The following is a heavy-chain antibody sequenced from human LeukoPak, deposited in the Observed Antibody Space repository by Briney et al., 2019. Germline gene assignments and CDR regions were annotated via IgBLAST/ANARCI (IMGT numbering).Heavy chain of an antibody. J-gene: IGHJ4*02. Sequence: HPGGSLRLSCAASGFTFSSYSMNWVRQAPGKGLEWVSSISSSSSYIYYADSVKGRFTISRDNAKNSLYLQMNSLRAEDTAVYYCATRITLVRGVMLGGDYWGQGTLVTVFS. V-gene: IGHV3-21*04. D-gene: IGHD3-10*01. CDR1: GFTFSSYS. CDR2: ISSSSSYI. CDR3: ATRITLVRGVMLGGDY.